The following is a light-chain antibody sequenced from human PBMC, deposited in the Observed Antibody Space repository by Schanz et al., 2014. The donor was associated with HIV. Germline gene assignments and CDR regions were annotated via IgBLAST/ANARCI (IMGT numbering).Light chain of an antibody. CDR2: GAS. V-gene: IGKV3-20*01. CDR3: QQYGSSPYT. Sequence: EIVMTQSPATLSVSPGERATLSCRASQSVSSNLAWYQQKPGQAPRLLFYGASSRATGIPDRFSGSGSGTDFTLTLSRLEPEDFAVYYCQQYGSSPYTFGQGTKLEIK. CDR1: QSVSSN. J-gene: IGKJ2*01.